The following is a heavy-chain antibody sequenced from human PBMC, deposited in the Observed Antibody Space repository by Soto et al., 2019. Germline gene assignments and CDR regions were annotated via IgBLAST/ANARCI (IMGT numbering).Heavy chain of an antibody. D-gene: IGHD2-15*01. CDR1: GYTFTSYA. CDR3: ARDLGGWPDY. J-gene: IGHJ4*02. CDR2: IIPILDTA. Sequence: ASVKVSCKASGYTFTSYAMHWVRQAPGQGLEWMGRIIPILDTANYAQKFQGRVTITRDTSASTAYMELSSLRSEDTAVYYCARDLGGWPDYWGQGTLVTVSS. V-gene: IGHV1-3*01.